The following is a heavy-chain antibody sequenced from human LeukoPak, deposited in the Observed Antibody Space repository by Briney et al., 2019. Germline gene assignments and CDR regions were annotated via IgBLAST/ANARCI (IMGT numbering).Heavy chain of an antibody. CDR1: GFTFSSYE. CDR3: ARAPISWNSVGAFDI. V-gene: IGHV3-48*03. Sequence: PGGSLRLSCAASGFTFSSYEMNWVRQAPGKGLEWVSYISSSGSTIYYADSVKGRFTISRDNANNSLYLQMNSLRAEDTAVYYCARAPISWNSVGAFDIWGQGTMVTVSS. D-gene: IGHD1-7*01. J-gene: IGHJ3*02. CDR2: ISSSGSTI.